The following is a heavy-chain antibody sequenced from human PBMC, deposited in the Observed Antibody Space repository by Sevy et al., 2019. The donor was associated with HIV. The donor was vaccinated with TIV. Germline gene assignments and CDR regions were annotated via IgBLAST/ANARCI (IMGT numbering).Heavy chain of an antibody. Sequence: ASVKVSCKASGYTFTGYYMHWVRQAPGQGLEWMGRMNPNSGGTNYAQKFQGRVTMTRDTSISTAYMELSRLRSDDTAVYYCARVGSSSLAYYYYGMDVWGQGTTVTVSS. CDR3: ARVGSSSLAYYYYGMDV. D-gene: IGHD6-6*01. J-gene: IGHJ6*02. CDR2: MNPNSGGT. V-gene: IGHV1-2*06. CDR1: GYTFTGYY.